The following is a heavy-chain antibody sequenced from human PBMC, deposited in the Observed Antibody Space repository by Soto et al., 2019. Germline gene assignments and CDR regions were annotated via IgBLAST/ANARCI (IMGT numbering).Heavy chain of an antibody. D-gene: IGHD3-10*01. Sequence: QVQLVQSGAEVKKPGASVKVSCKASGYTFNSYVLHWVRQAPGQRLEWMGWINAGNGKTKYSQKFQGRLTFARDTSASTAYMELSSLRSEDTAVYYCARDNVGGEQHKGELEYWGQGTLVTVSS. CDR2: INAGNGKT. CDR3: ARDNVGGEQHKGELEY. CDR1: GYTFNSYV. J-gene: IGHJ4*02. V-gene: IGHV1-3*01.